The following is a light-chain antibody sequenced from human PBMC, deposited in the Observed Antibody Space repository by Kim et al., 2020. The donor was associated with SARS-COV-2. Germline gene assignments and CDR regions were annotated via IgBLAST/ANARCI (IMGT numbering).Light chain of an antibody. V-gene: IGLV1-51*01. Sequence: GQKVTHSCYGSGSNIGKNYVYWYQQLPGTAPKLLIYDNNGRPSGIPDRFSGSKSGTSATLGITGLQTGDEADYYCGAWDSSLDALVFGGGTQLTVL. CDR3: GAWDSSLDALV. CDR1: GSNIGKNY. CDR2: DNN. J-gene: IGLJ2*01.